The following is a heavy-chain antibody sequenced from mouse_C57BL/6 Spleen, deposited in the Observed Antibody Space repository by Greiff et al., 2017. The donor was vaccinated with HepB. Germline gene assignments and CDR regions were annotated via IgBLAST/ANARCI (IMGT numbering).Heavy chain of an antibody. V-gene: IGHV1-52*01. Sequence: QVQLQQPGAELVRPGSSVKLSCKASGYTFTSYWMHWVKQRPIQGLEWIGNIDPSDSETHYNQKFKDKATLTVDKSSSTAYMPLSSLTSEDSAVYYCAREGYGNYVLDYWGQGTTLTVSS. J-gene: IGHJ2*01. CDR1: GYTFTSYW. CDR3: AREGYGNYVLDY. D-gene: IGHD2-1*01. CDR2: IDPSDSET.